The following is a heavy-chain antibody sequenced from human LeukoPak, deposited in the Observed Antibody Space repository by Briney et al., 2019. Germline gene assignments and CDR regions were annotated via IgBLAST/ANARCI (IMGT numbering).Heavy chain of an antibody. CDR2: IIPIFGTA. Sequence: SVKVSCKASGYTFTSYYMHWVRQAPGQGLEWMGGIIPIFGTANYAQKFQGRVTITADESTSTAYMELSSLRSEDTAVYYCARDTFDYDILTGLFDYWGQGTLVTVSS. V-gene: IGHV1-69*13. J-gene: IGHJ4*02. D-gene: IGHD3-9*01. CDR1: GYTFTSYY. CDR3: ARDTFDYDILTGLFDY.